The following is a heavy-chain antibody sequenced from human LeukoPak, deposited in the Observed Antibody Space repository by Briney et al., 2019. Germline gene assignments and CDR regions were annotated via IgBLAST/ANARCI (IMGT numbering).Heavy chain of an antibody. Sequence: GGSLRLSCAASGFTFSSYWMHWVRQAPGKGLVWVSRINSDGTTTRYADSVKGRFTISRDNVKNTLYLQMNSLRAEDTAVYYCAVYYGSGSYMGGGYYYYMDVWGRGTTVTVSS. V-gene: IGHV3-74*01. J-gene: IGHJ6*03. D-gene: IGHD3-10*01. CDR1: GFTFSSYW. CDR3: AVYYGSGSYMGGGYYYYMDV. CDR2: INSDGTTT.